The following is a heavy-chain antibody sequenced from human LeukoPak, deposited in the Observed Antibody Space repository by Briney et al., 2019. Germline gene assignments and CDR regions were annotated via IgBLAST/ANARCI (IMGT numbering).Heavy chain of an antibody. CDR3: ARDGPYYGGNSGAFDI. Sequence: PSETLSLTCTVSGASIRSGDYYWSWIRQPPGKGLEWIGYIYDSGSTYYNPSLKSRITISVDTSENRFSLKLSSVTATDTAVYYCARDGPYYGGNSGAFDIWGQGTMVTVSS. V-gene: IGHV4-30-4*01. CDR1: GASIRSGDYY. D-gene: IGHD4-23*01. CDR2: IYDSGST. J-gene: IGHJ3*02.